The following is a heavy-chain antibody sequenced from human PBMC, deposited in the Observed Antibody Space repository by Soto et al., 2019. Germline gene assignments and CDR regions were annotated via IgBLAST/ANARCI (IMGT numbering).Heavy chain of an antibody. Sequence: EVQLVESGGGLVQPGGSLRLSCAASGFTFSSYSMNWVRQAPGKGLEWVSYISSSSSTIYYADSVKGRFTISRDNAKNSLYLQMNSLRAEDTAVYYCAREIDDYIWESYRGHDAFDIWGQGTMVTVSS. J-gene: IGHJ3*02. CDR3: AREIDDYIWESYRGHDAFDI. D-gene: IGHD3-16*02. CDR2: ISSSSSTI. CDR1: GFTFSSYS. V-gene: IGHV3-48*01.